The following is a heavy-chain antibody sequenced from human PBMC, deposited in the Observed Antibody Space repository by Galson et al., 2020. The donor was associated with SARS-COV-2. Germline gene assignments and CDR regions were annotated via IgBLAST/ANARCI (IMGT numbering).Heavy chain of an antibody. CDR3: ARAVSEKYYDSSGYKPTVEVWFDP. Sequence: SETLSLTCTVSGGSISSGGYYWSWIRQHPGKGLEWIGYIYYSGSTYYNPSLKSRVTISVDTSKNQFSLKLSSVTAADTAVYYCARAVSEKYYDSSGYKPTVEVWFDPWGQGTLVTVSS. V-gene: IGHV4-31*03. D-gene: IGHD3-22*01. CDR2: IYYSGST. J-gene: IGHJ5*02. CDR1: GGSISSGGYY.